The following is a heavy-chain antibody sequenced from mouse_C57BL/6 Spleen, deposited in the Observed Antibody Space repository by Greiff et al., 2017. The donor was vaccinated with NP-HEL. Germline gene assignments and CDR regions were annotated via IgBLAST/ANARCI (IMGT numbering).Heavy chain of an antibody. J-gene: IGHJ4*01. Sequence: QVHVKQSGAELVRPGTSVKVSCTASGYAFTNYLIEWVKQRPGQGLEWIGVINPGSGGTNYNEKFKGEATLTADKSASTAYMQLISLTSEDSAVYCCAREGARDYAMDYWGQGTSVTVSA. V-gene: IGHV1-54*01. CDR1: GYAFTNYL. CDR3: AREGARDYAMDY. CDR2: INPGSGGT. D-gene: IGHD3-1*01.